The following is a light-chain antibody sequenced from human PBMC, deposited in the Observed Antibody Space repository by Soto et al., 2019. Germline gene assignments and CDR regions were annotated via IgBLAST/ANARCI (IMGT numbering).Light chain of an antibody. CDR1: QSVSSN. CDR3: QQYNNWPYT. V-gene: IGKV3-15*01. Sequence: ELVMTQSPDPLSVSPGERATLSCRASQSVSSNLAWYQQKPGQAPRLLIFGASTRATGIPARFSGSGSGTEFTLTISSLQSEDFAVYHCQQYNNWPYTFGQGTTLEIK. J-gene: IGKJ2*01. CDR2: GAS.